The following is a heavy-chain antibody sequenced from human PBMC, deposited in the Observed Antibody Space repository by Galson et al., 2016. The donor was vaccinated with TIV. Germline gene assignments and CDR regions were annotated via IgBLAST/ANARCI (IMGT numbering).Heavy chain of an antibody. CDR3: ATNKRAPDY. Sequence: SGAEVKKPGESLRLSCAGSGFSFSDYAISWLRQTPGQGPEWLTVITYDGSNTFYADSVKGRLTISRDNSRNTLYLQMNSVRPEDTAVYYCATNKRAPDYWGRGILVIVSS. CDR2: ITYDGSNT. D-gene: IGHD2-8*01. CDR1: GFSFSDYA. J-gene: IGHJ4*02. V-gene: IGHV3-30-3*01.